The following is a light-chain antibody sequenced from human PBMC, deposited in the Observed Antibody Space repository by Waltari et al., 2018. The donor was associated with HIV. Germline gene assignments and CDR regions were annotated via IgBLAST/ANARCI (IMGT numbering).Light chain of an antibody. CDR2: KDS. J-gene: IGLJ3*02. CDR3: QSPDSSGTWV. V-gene: IGLV3-25*03. Sequence: SHELTQPPSVSVSPGQTARITCSGDALPKQYAYWYQQKSGQAPVLVIYKDSERPSGIPERFSGSSSGTIVTLTISGVQAEDEADYYCQSPDSSGTWVFGGGTKLTVL. CDR1: ALPKQY.